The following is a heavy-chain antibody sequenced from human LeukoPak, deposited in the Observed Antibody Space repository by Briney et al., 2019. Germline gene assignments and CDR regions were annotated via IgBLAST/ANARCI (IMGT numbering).Heavy chain of an antibody. CDR2: INYTGST. Sequence: SETLSLTCTVYGGSFSGFYWTWIRQTTGKGLEWIGEINYTGSTNYNPSLKSRVTISIDTSKNQFSLKLKSVTAADTAVYYCARGSGSSGFPHFFDYWGQGTLVTVSS. CDR3: ARGSGSSGFPHFFDY. J-gene: IGHJ4*02. CDR1: GGSFSGFY. D-gene: IGHD3-22*01. V-gene: IGHV4-34*01.